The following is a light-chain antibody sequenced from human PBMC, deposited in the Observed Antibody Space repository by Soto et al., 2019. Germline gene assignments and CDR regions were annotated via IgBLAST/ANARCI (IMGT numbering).Light chain of an antibody. J-gene: IGKJ4*01. Sequence: EIVMSQFPVTLSLFPGERATLSCRASQSVGRSLAWYQQTAGQAPRLLIYDASTGATGVPGRFSGSGSGTEFTLTISSLQSEDFAVYYCQQYLKWPLTFGGGTKVDIK. CDR1: QSVGRS. V-gene: IGKV3-15*01. CDR3: QQYLKWPLT. CDR2: DAS.